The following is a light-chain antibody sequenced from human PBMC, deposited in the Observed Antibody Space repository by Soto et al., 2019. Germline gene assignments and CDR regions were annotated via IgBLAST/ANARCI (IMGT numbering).Light chain of an antibody. CDR2: AAS. V-gene: IGKV1-6*02. J-gene: IGKJ1*01. CDR3: LQDYNYPRT. Sequence: AIQMTQSPSSLSASVGDRVTMACVASQGITNDLGWFQQKPGKAPKLLIYAASTLQSGVPSRFSGSGSGTDFTLTISSLQPEDFATYYCLQDYNYPRTFGQGTKVDVK. CDR1: QGITND.